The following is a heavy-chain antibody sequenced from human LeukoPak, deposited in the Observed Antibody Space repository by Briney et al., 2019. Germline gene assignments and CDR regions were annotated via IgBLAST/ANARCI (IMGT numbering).Heavy chain of an antibody. Sequence: PSETLSLTCTVSGGSISSYYWSWIRQPPGKGLEWIGYIYYSGSTSYNPSLKSRVTISVDTSRNQFSLKLSSVTAADTAVYYCARQAGYTYGYLSLWGQGTLVTVSS. CDR2: IYYSGST. D-gene: IGHD5-18*01. CDR3: ARQAGYTYGYLSL. CDR1: GGSISSYY. V-gene: IGHV4-59*08. J-gene: IGHJ4*02.